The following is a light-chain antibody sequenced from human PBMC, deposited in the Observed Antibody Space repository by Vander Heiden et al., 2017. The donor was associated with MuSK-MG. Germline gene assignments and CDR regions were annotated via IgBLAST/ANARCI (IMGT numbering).Light chain of an antibody. CDR1: QRLLHSNGYNY. V-gene: IGKV2-28*01. Sequence: DIVLTQYPLALPVTPGEPASISCRSSQRLLHSNGYNYLDWYLQKLGQLPQLLIYMGSNRASGVPDRFRASGSGTDFTLKIIGVDAEDTGFYYCRGALDAQYTLGQGTKLEIK. CDR3: RGALDAQYT. CDR2: MGS. J-gene: IGKJ2*01.